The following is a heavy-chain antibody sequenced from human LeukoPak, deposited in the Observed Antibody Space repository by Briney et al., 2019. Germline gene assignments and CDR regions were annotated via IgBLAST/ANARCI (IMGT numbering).Heavy chain of an antibody. CDR3: AKKWGEATISYYYYYMDV. D-gene: IGHD5-12*01. V-gene: IGHV3-23*01. Sequence: GGSLRLSCAASGFTFGSYGMSWVRQAPGKGLEWVSAISGSGGSTYYADSVKGRFTISRDNSKNTLYLQMNGLRAEDTAVYYCAKKWGEATISYYYYYMDVWGKGTTVTISS. CDR1: GFTFGSYG. CDR2: ISGSGGST. J-gene: IGHJ6*03.